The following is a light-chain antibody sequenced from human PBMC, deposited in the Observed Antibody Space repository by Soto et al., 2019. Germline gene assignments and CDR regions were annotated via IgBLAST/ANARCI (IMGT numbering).Light chain of an antibody. CDR1: QTISSW. J-gene: IGKJ1*01. V-gene: IGKV1-5*03. Sequence: DIQMTQSPSTLSASVGDRVTITGRASQTISSWLAWYQQEPGKAPKLLIYKASTLKSGVPSRFSGSGSGTEFTLTIRSLKPDDFATYYCQQYNSYWTFGQGTKVDIK. CDR3: QQYNSYWT. CDR2: KAS.